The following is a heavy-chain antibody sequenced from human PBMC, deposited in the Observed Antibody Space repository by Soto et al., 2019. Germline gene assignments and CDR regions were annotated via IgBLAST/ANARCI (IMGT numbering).Heavy chain of an antibody. J-gene: IGHJ4*02. CDR2: INAYDGNR. CDR1: GYTFTSYG. CDR3: ARDRLRGYDSSGFYS. V-gene: IGHV1-18*01. D-gene: IGHD3-22*01. Sequence: GASVKVSCKASGYTFTSYGISWARQAPGQGLEWMGWINAYDGNRNFAQKLEDRVTMTTATSTNTVFLELRSLKSDDTAIYYCARDRLRGYDSSGFYSWGQGTMVTVSS.